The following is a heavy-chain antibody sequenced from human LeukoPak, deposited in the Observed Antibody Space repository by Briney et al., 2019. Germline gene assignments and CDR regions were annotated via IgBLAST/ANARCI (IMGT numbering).Heavy chain of an antibody. CDR2: INPNSGDN. D-gene: IGHD2-21*01. V-gene: IGHV1-2*02. CDR1: GYGFSDYY. Sequence: ASVKVSCKASGYGFSDYYVHWVRQAPGQGLEYMGWINPNSGDNSCAQKFQGRVSMTRDTSITTLYMELTSLRSDDTALYFCARGGGIQSCGGKTCFRGFVYWGQGTLVTVSS. CDR3: ARGGGIQSCGGKTCFRGFVY. J-gene: IGHJ4*02.